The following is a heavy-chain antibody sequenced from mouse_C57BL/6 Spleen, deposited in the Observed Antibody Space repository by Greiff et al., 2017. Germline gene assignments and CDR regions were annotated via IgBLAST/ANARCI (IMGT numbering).Heavy chain of an antibody. Sequence: DVKLQESGPGLVKPSQSLSLTCSVTGYSITSGYYWNWIRQFPGNKLEWMGYISYDGSNNYNPSLKNRISITRDTSKNQFFLKLNSVTTEDTATYYCARAGLRWDYWGQGTTLTVSS. V-gene: IGHV3-6*01. D-gene: IGHD1-1*01. CDR2: ISYDGSN. CDR1: GYSITSGYY. CDR3: ARAGLRWDY. J-gene: IGHJ2*01.